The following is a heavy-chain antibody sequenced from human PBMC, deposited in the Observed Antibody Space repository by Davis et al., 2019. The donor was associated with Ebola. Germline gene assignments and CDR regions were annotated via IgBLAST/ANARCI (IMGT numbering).Heavy chain of an antibody. V-gene: IGHV5-10-1*01. D-gene: IGHD3-22*01. Sequence: GESLKIPCKGSGYSFTSYWISWVRQMPGKGLEWMGRIDPSDSYTNYSPSFQGHVTISADKSISTAYLQWSSLKASDTAMYYCARGGYYDSSGYYYRFDYWGQGTLVTVSS. CDR3: ARGGYYDSSGYYYRFDY. J-gene: IGHJ4*02. CDR2: IDPSDSYT. CDR1: GYSFTSYW.